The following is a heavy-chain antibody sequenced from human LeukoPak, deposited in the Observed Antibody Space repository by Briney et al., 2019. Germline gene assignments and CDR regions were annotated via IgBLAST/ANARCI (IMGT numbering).Heavy chain of an antibody. V-gene: IGHV4-59*11. CDR1: GVSITSHY. CDR3: ASAGYSSGWTPGDYYYYYYMDV. Sequence: PSETLSLTCSVPGVSITSHYWNWLRQPPGKGLEWIGYISYSGSTNFNPSLKSRVTISVDTSKNHFSLELTSVTAADTAVYYCASAGYSSGWTPGDYYYYYYMDVWGKGTTVTVSS. J-gene: IGHJ6*03. CDR2: ISYSGST. D-gene: IGHD6-19*01.